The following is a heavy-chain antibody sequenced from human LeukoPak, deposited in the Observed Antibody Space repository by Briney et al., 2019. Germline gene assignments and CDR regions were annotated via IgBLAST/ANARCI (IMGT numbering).Heavy chain of an antibody. CDR1: GFTFSSYW. J-gene: IGHJ3*02. D-gene: IGHD6-6*01. CDR2: IKQDGSEK. Sequence: GGSLRLSCAASGFTFSSYWMSWVRQAPGKGLEWVANIKQDGSEKYYVDSVKGRFTISRDNAKNSLYLQMNSLKTEDTAVYYCTRVLQPLDSSSSGAFDIWGQGTMVTVSS. V-gene: IGHV3-7*03. CDR3: TRVLQPLDSSSSGAFDI.